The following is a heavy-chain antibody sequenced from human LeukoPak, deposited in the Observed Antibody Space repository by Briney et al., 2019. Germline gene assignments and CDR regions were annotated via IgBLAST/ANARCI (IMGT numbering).Heavy chain of an antibody. D-gene: IGHD6-13*01. V-gene: IGHV3-23*01. Sequence: GGSLRLSCAVSGFTFSSYAMNWVRQAPGKGLEWVSSISGSGDSTYYADSVKGRFTISRDNSKNTLYLQINSLRPEDTAIYYCAKPGYAGHSTSWYPIDYWGQGTLVTVSS. CDR3: AKPGYAGHSTSWYPIDY. J-gene: IGHJ4*02. CDR2: ISGSGDST. CDR1: GFTFSSYA.